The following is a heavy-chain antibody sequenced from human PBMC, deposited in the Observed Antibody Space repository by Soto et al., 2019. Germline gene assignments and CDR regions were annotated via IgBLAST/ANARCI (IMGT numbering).Heavy chain of an antibody. Sequence: SIKVPCNGSGCRFTSYWIGWVRQMPGKGLEWMGIMYPGDSDTRYSPSFQGQVTISADKSISTAYLLWSSLQASDTAMYYCVKYLSGSKSHFYGLDVRGQGTTVTVSS. CDR3: VKYLSGSKSHFYGLDV. CDR1: GCRFTSYW. J-gene: IGHJ6*01. CDR2: MYPGDSDT. V-gene: IGHV5-51*01. D-gene: IGHD3-10*01.